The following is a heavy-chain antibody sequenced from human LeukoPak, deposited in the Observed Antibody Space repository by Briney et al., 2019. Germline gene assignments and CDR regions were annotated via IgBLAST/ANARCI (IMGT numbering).Heavy chain of an antibody. CDR2: IYSGGST. D-gene: IGHD3-10*01. CDR3: ARDRVLHDGFDI. V-gene: IGHV3-66*01. Sequence: GGSLRLSCAASGFTFSSNYMNWVRQAPGKGLEWVSVIYSGGSTDYTDSVKGRFTISRDRSKNTLYLQMNSLRADDTAVYYCARDRVLHDGFDIWGQGTMVTVSS. CDR1: GFTFSSNY. J-gene: IGHJ3*02.